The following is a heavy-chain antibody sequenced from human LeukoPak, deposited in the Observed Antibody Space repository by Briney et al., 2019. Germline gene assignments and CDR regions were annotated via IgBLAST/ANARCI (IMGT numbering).Heavy chain of an antibody. D-gene: IGHD3-10*01. V-gene: IGHV4-4*07. CDR1: GGSISSYY. J-gene: IGHJ6*03. CDR2: IYTSGST. CDR3: ARETGLLWFGELLYYYYYYMDV. Sequence: SETLSLTCTVSGGSISSYYWSWIRQPAGKGLEWIGRIYTSGSTNYNPSLKSRVTISVDTSKNQFSLKLSSVTAADTAVYYCARETGLLWFGELLYYYYYYMDVWGKGTTVTISS.